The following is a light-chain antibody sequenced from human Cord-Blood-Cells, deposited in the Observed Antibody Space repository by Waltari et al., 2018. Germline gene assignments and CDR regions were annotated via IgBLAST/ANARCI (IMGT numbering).Light chain of an antibody. CDR1: SLRSYY. Sequence: SSELTQDPAVYVALGQTVRITCQGDSLRSYYASWYQQKPGQAPVLVIYGKNNRPSGIPDRFSGSSSGNTASLTITGAQAEDEAYYYCNSRDSSGNHWVFGGGTKLTVL. CDR2: GKN. J-gene: IGLJ3*02. V-gene: IGLV3-19*01. CDR3: NSRDSSGNHWV.